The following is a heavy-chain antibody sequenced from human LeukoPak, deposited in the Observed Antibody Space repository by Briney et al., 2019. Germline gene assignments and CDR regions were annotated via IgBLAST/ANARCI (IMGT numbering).Heavy chain of an antibody. CDR3: ARGVSVVVTATHHFDY. V-gene: IGHV1-69*13. D-gene: IGHD2-21*02. CDR2: IIPIFGTA. J-gene: IGHJ4*02. Sequence: ASVKVSCKASGGTFSSYAISWVRQAPGQGLEWMGGIIPIFGTANYAQKFQGRVTITADESTSTAYMKLSSLRSEDTAVYYCARGVSVVVTATHHFDYWGQGTLVTVSS. CDR1: GGTFSSYA.